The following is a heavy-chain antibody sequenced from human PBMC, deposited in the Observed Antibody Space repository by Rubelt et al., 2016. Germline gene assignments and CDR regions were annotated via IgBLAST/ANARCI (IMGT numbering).Heavy chain of an antibody. Sequence: QVQLVQSGAEVKKPGASVKVSCKASGYTFTGYYMHWVRQAPGQGLEWMGWINPNSGGTNYEQKFQGRVTMTRDTSISTAYMVLSRLRSDDTAVYYCARDKGPGYYYMDVWGKGTTVTVSS. J-gene: IGHJ6*03. CDR2: INPNSGGT. CDR1: GYTFTGYY. CDR3: ARDKGPGYYYMDV. V-gene: IGHV1-2*02.